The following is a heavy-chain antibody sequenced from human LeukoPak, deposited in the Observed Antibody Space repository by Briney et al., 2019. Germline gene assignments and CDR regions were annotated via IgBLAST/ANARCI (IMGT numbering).Heavy chain of an antibody. CDR1: GFTVSSNY. J-gene: IGHJ6*03. Sequence: GGSLRLSCAASGFTVSSNYMSWVRQAPGKGLEWVSHIYSGGSTYYGDSVKGRFTISRDESKSTLYLQMNSLRAEDTAVYYCARNRVAVTGQRFYMDVWGKGATVTVSS. V-gene: IGHV3-53*01. CDR3: ARNRVAVTGQRFYMDV. CDR2: IYSGGST. D-gene: IGHD6-19*01.